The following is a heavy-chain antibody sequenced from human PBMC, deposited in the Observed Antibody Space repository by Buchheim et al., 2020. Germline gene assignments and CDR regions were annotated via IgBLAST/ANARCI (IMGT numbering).Heavy chain of an antibody. J-gene: IGHJ4*02. Sequence: QITLKESGPTLVKPTQTLTLTCTFSGFSLSTSGVGVGWIRQPPGKALEWLALIYWNDDKRYSPSLKRRLTITKDTSKNQVVLTMNNMDPVDTATYYGAHTKIVVVVAAWVEWGQGTL. D-gene: IGHD2-15*01. CDR1: GFSLSTSGVG. CDR3: AHTKIVVVVAAWVE. CDR2: IYWNDDK. V-gene: IGHV2-5*01.